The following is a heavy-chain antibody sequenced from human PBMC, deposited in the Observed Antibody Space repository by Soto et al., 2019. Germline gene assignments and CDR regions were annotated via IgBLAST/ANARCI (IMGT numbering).Heavy chain of an antibody. Sequence: QVQLVQSGAEVKKPGASVKVSCKASGYTFTSYAMHWVRQAPGQRLEWRGWINAGNGNTKYSQKLQGGVAITRETSASTAYMELRSMRSEDTAVYYCSGSYSNYDLIDYSYYGMDVWGQGTTVTVSS. V-gene: IGHV1-3*01. CDR3: SGSYSNYDLIDYSYYGMDV. CDR1: GYTFTSYA. J-gene: IGHJ6*02. CDR2: INAGNGNT. D-gene: IGHD4-4*01.